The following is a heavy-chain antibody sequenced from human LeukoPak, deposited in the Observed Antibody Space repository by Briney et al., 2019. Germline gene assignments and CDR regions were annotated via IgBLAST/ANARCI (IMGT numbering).Heavy chain of an antibody. CDR1: GYTFTDYH. CDR3: ARELQLDDCTRINCYQPMVDP. Sequence: GTSVKVSCKASGYTFTDYHMHWVRQAPGQGFEWMGWINPLSSNTKYAQNLQGRVTMTRDTSISKAYMDLSSLRSDDTAVYYCARELQLDDCTRINCYQPMVDPWGLGALVTVS. V-gene: IGHV1-2*02. CDR2: INPLSSNT. J-gene: IGHJ5*02. D-gene: IGHD2-8*01.